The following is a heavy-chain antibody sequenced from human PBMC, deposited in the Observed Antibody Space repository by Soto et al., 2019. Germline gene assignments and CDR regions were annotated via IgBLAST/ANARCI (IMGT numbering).Heavy chain of an antibody. CDR3: ASFREGYSYGWSYYYGMDV. V-gene: IGHV1-18*01. CDR1: GYTFTSYG. D-gene: IGHD5-18*01. J-gene: IGHJ6*04. CDR2: ISAYNGNT. Sequence: QVQLVQSGAEVKKPGASVKVSCKASGYTFTSYGFSWVRQAPGQGLEWMGWISAYNGNTNYAQKLQGRLTMTTDTSTSTAYMALRSLRSDDTAVYYWASFREGYSYGWSYYYGMDVWGKGTTVTVSS.